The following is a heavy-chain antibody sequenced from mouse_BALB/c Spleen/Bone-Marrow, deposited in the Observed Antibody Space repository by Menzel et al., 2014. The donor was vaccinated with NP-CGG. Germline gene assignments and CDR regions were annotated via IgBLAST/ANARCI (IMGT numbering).Heavy chain of an antibody. V-gene: IGHV14-3*02. J-gene: IGHJ3*01. CDR2: IDLANGNT. CDR3: ATYYRYDRRFAY. CDR1: GFNIKDTY. D-gene: IGHD2-14*01. Sequence: EVKLQESGAELVKPGASVKLSCTASGFNIKDTYMHWVKQRPEQGLEWIGRIDLANGNTKYDPKFQGKATMTADTSSNTAYLQLSSLTSEDTAVYYCATYYRYDRRFAYWGQGTLVTVSA.